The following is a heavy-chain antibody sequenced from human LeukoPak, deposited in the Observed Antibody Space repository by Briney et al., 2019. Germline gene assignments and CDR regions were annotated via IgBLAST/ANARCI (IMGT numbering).Heavy chain of an antibody. D-gene: IGHD2-2*01. CDR1: GGTFSSYA. CDR2: IIPIFGTA. J-gene: IGHJ5*02. V-gene: IGHV1-69*01. Sequence: SVKVSCKASGGTFSSYAISWVRQAPGQGLEWMGGIIPIFGTANYAQKFQGRVTITADESTSTAYMELSSLRSEDTAVYYCARAQEPDIVVVPAYNWFDPWGQGTLVTASS. CDR3: ARAQEPDIVVVPAYNWFDP.